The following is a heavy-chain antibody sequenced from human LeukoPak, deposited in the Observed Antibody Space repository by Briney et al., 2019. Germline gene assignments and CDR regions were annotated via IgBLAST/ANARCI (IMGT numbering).Heavy chain of an antibody. CDR2: ISAYNGNT. CDR1: GYTFTSYG. D-gene: IGHD3-16*02. V-gene: IGHV1-18*01. CDR3: ARDDVWGSYRWGAFDI. J-gene: IGHJ3*02. Sequence: GASVKVSCKASGYTFTSYGISWVRQAPGQGLEWMGWISAYNGNTNYAQKLQGRVTMTTDTSTGTAYMELRSLRSDDTAVYYCARDDVWGSYRWGAFDIWGQGTMVTVSS.